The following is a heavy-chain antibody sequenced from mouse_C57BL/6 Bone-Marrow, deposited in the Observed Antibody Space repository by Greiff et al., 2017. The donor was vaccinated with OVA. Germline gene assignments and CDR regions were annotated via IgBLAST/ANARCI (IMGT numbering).Heavy chain of an antibody. CDR3: ARHELYYGSSYDYAMDY. Sequence: VKLVESGPGLVAPSQSLSITCTVSGFSLTSYGVHWVRQPPGKGLEWLVVIWSDGSTTYNSALKSRLSISKDNSKSQVFLKMNSLQTDDTAMYYCARHELYYGSSYDYAMDYWGQGTSVTVSS. J-gene: IGHJ4*01. CDR2: IWSDGST. D-gene: IGHD1-1*01. CDR1: GFSLTSYG. V-gene: IGHV2-6-1*01.